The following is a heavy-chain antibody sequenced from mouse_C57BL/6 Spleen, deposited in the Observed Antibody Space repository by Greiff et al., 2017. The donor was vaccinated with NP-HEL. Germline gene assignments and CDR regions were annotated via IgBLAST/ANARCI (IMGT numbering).Heavy chain of an antibody. D-gene: IGHD3-2*02. V-gene: IGHV1-55*01. J-gene: IGHJ2*01. CDR3: ARGGQLRLPLFDY. Sequence: VQLQQPGAELVKPGASVKMSCKASGYTFTSYWITWVKQRPGQGLEWIGDIYPGSGSTNYNEKFKSKATLTVDTSSRTAYMQLSSLTSEDSAVYSCARGGQLRLPLFDYWGQGSTLTVSS. CDR1: GYTFTSYW. CDR2: IYPGSGST.